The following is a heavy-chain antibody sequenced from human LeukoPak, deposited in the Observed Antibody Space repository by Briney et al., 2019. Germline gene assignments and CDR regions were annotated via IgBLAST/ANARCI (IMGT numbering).Heavy chain of an antibody. CDR3: ARSTALDYDYVLNP. CDR1: GFTFSSYS. V-gene: IGHV3-21*04. CDR2: ISSSSSYI. D-gene: IGHD3-16*01. Sequence: GGSLRLSCAASGFTFSSYSMNWVRQAPGKGLEWVSSISSSSSYIYYADSVKGRFTISRDNAKNSLYLQMNSLRAEDTAVYYCARSTALDYDYVLNPWGQGTLVTVSS. J-gene: IGHJ5*02.